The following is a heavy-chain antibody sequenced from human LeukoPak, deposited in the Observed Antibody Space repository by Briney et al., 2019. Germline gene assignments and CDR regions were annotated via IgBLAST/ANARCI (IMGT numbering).Heavy chain of an antibody. CDR3: ARAAAGHPYFDY. Sequence: SETLSLTRAVYGGSFSGYYWSWIRQPPGKGLEWIGEINHSGSTNYNPSLKSRVTISVDTSKNQFSLKLSSVTAADTAVYYCARAAAGHPYFDYWGQGTLVTVSS. CDR1: GGSFSGYY. D-gene: IGHD6-13*01. V-gene: IGHV4-34*01. J-gene: IGHJ4*02. CDR2: INHSGST.